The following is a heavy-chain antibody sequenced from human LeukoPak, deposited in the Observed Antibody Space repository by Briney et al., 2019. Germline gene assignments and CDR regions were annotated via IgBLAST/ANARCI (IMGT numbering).Heavy chain of an antibody. V-gene: IGHV1-24*01. Sequence: LGASVKVSCKVSGHTLTELSVHWVRQAPGKGLEWLGGFDIEDEKRWYERKFRGRVTVTEDTSIDTAYMELSGLTSDDTAVYFCTTEYMTSAWRWGYWGQGTLVVVSS. CDR3: TTEYMTSAWRWGY. D-gene: IGHD3-16*01. CDR2: FDIEDEKR. J-gene: IGHJ4*02. CDR1: GHTLTELS.